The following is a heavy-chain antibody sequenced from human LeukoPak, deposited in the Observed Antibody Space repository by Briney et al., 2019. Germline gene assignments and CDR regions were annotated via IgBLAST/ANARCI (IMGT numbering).Heavy chain of an antibody. Sequence: GASVKASCKASGFTFTGYLIHWVRQAPGQGLEYMGWINPNSGGTNYAQKFQDRLTMTRDTSTSTASLELSSLRSDDTAVYYCARDLSTSATWELDFWGQGTLVTVSS. CDR3: ARDLSTSATWELDF. CDR2: INPNSGGT. CDR1: GFTFTGYL. V-gene: IGHV1-2*02. J-gene: IGHJ4*02. D-gene: IGHD6-25*01.